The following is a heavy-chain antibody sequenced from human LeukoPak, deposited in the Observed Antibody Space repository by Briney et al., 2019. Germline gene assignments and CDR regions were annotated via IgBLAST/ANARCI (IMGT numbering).Heavy chain of an antibody. J-gene: IGHJ3*02. Sequence: SETLSLTCTVSGGSISSSSYYWGWIRQPPGKGLEWIGSIYYSGSTYYNPSLKSRVTISVGTSKNQFSLKLSSVTAADTAVYYCARNNWNYRSGAFDIWGQGTMVTVSS. CDR1: GGSISSSSYY. D-gene: IGHD1-7*01. CDR3: ARNNWNYRSGAFDI. CDR2: IYYSGST. V-gene: IGHV4-39*07.